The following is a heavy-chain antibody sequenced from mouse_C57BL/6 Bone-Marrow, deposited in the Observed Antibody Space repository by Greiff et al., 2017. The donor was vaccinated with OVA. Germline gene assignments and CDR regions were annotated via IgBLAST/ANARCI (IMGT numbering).Heavy chain of an antibody. CDR2: ISSGGSYT. Sequence: EVQRVESGGDLVKPGGSLKLSCAASGFTFSSYGMSWVRQTPDKRLEWVATISSGGSYTYYPDSVKGRFTISRDNAKNTLYLQMSSLKSEDTAMYYCARPSIYYYGSSYVEYAMDYWGQGTSVTVSS. D-gene: IGHD1-1*01. CDR1: GFTFSSYG. J-gene: IGHJ4*01. CDR3: ARPSIYYYGSSYVEYAMDY. V-gene: IGHV5-6*01.